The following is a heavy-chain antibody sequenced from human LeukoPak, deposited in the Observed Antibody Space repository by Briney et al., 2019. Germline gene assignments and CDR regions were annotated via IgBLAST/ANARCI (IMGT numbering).Heavy chain of an antibody. CDR2: ISAYNDNT. D-gene: IGHD2-8*02. V-gene: IGHV1-18*01. CDR3: ARQNYWSYRYNWFDP. CDR1: GYTFTSYG. Sequence: AASVKVSCKASGYTFTSYGISWVRQAPGQGLEWMGWISAYNDNTNYAQKLQGRVTMTTDTSTSTAYMELRSLRSDDTAVYYCARQNYWSYRYNWFDPWGQGTLVTVSS. J-gene: IGHJ5*02.